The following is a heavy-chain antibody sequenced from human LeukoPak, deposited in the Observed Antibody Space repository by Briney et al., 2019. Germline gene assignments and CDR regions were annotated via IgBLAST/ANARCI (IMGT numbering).Heavy chain of an antibody. CDR1: GFTFSSYS. Sequence: GGSLRLSCAASGFTFSSYSMNWVRQAPGKGLEWVSYISSSSSTIYYADSVKGRFTISRDNAKNSLYLQMNSLRAEDTAVYYCASLDDSSAPVAPAFDIWGQGTMATVSS. V-gene: IGHV3-48*01. CDR2: ISSSSSTI. CDR3: ASLDDSSAPVAPAFDI. J-gene: IGHJ3*02. D-gene: IGHD3-22*01.